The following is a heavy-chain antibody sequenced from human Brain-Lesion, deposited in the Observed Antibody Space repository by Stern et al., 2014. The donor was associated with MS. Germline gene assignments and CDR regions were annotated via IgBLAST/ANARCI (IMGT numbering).Heavy chain of an antibody. J-gene: IGHJ5*02. CDR3: ARGRSRVHPPLDP. V-gene: IGHV4-30-4*07. Sequence: QVQLVESGSGLVKPSQTLSLTCSVSGYSITSAAFSWTWIRQAPGTGLAWIGYMDYGGTPLYNTSLRSRVNIAGDTSQNQFSLWLNSGTAADTAVYYCARGRSRVHPPLDPWGQGTLVTVSS. D-gene: IGHD2-2*01. CDR2: MDYGGTP. CDR1: GYSITSAAFS.